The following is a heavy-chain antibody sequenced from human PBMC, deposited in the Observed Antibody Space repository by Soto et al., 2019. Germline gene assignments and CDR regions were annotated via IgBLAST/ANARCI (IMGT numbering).Heavy chain of an antibody. V-gene: IGHV3-30*18. D-gene: IGHD3-16*01. Sequence: QVQLVESGGGVVQPGRSLRLSCAASGFTFSSYGMHWVRQAPDKGLEWVAVISYDGSNKYYADSVKGRFTISRDNSKNTLYLQMNSLRAEDTAVYYCAKDGAGAFDIWGQGTMVTVSS. J-gene: IGHJ3*02. CDR2: ISYDGSNK. CDR3: AKDGAGAFDI. CDR1: GFTFSSYG.